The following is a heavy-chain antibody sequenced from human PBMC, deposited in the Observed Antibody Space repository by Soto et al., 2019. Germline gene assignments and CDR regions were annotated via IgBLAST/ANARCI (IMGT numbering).Heavy chain of an antibody. J-gene: IGHJ4*02. Sequence: PGXSLRLSCAASGFTFSDYYISWINQAPGKGLEWVSYISSSGSTIYYADSVKGRFTISRDNAKNSLYLQMNSLRAEDTAVYYCAREKPLMGPTFDYWGQGTLVTVSS. V-gene: IGHV3-11*01. CDR3: AREKPLMGPTFDY. CDR1: GFTFSDYY. CDR2: ISSSGSTI. D-gene: IGHD1-26*01.